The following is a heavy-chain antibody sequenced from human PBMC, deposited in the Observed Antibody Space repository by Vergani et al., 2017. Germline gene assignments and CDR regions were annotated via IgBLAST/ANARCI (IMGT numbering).Heavy chain of an antibody. Sequence: QVQLQQSGPGLVKPSQTLSLTCAISGDSVSSNSAAWNWIRQSPSRGLEWLGRTYYRSKWYNDYAVSVKSRITINPDTSKNQFSLQLNSVTHEDTAVYYCASDAIEYSSSSGPRVIDYWGQGTLVTVSS. CDR3: ASDAIEYSSSSGPRVIDY. D-gene: IGHD6-6*01. J-gene: IGHJ4*02. V-gene: IGHV6-1*01. CDR1: GDSVSSNSAA. CDR2: TYYRSKWYN.